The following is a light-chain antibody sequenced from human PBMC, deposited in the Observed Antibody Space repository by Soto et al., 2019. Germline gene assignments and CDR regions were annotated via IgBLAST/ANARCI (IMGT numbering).Light chain of an antibody. CDR2: AAS. J-gene: IGKJ1*01. V-gene: IGKV1-39*01. CDR1: QSISNY. CDR3: QQSYNAPRT. Sequence: DIQMTRSPSSLSVSVGDRVTITCRASQSISNYLNWYQHTPRNAPILLIHAASNLNTGVPSRFSGRGAGTDFPLTISIVQPEDSANYCCQQSYNAPRTFGQGTKVDIK.